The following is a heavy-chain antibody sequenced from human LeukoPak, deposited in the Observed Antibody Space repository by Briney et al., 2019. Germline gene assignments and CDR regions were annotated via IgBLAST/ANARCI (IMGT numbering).Heavy chain of an antibody. CDR1: GGSISSSSYY. V-gene: IGHV4-39*07. J-gene: IGHJ4*02. Sequence: PSETLSLTCTVSGGSISSSSYYWGWILQPPGKGLEWIGSIYYSGSTYYNPSLKSRVTISVDTSKNQFSLKLSSVTAADTAVYYCARATRPITIFGVVIGFDYWGQGTLVTVSS. CDR3: ARATRPITIFGVVIGFDY. D-gene: IGHD3-3*01. CDR2: IYYSGST.